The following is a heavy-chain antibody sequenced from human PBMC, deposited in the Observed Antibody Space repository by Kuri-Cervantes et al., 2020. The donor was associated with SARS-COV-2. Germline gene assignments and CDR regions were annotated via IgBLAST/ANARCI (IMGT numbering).Heavy chain of an antibody. V-gene: IGHV4-59*01. Sequence: SGTLSLTCTVSGGSISSYYWRWIRQPPGKGLEWIGYIYYSGSTNYNPSLKSRDTISVDTSKNQFSLKLSSVTAADTAVYYCARSKGSGWFGFDPSMDVWGQGTTVTVSS. D-gene: IGHD6-19*01. CDR3: ARSKGSGWFGFDPSMDV. CDR2: IYYSGST. J-gene: IGHJ6*02. CDR1: GGSISSYY.